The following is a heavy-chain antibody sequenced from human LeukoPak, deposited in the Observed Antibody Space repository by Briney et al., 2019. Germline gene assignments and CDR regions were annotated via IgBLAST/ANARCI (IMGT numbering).Heavy chain of an antibody. CDR2: INPSGANT. D-gene: IGHD5-12*01. Sequence: ASVKVSCKTSGYTFTNFYMHWVRQAPGQGLEWMGIINPSGANTGYAQKFQGRVTMTRDTSTSTVYMELSSLRSQDTAVYYCARDYLSGYGMGGDYYGMDVWGQGTTVTVSS. V-gene: IGHV1-46*01. CDR3: ARDYLSGYGMGGDYYGMDV. J-gene: IGHJ6*02. CDR1: GYTFTNFY.